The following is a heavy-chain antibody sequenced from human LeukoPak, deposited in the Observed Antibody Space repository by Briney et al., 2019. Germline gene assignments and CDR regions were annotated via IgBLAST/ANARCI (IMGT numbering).Heavy chain of an antibody. Sequence: SEILSLTCTVSGGSVSSYYWSWIRQPAGKGLEWIGRIYTSGSTNYNPSLKSRGTISVDKSKNQFSLKLTSVTAADTAVYYCARDLSYCSSTRCYAPYYFDYWGQGTLVTVSS. CDR2: IYTSGST. J-gene: IGHJ4*02. D-gene: IGHD2-2*01. CDR1: GGSVSSYY. CDR3: ARDLSYCSSTRCYAPYYFDY. V-gene: IGHV4-4*07.